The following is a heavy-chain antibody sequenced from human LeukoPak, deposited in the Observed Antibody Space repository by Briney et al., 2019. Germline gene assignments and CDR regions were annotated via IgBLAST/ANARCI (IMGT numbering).Heavy chain of an antibody. Sequence: SETLSLTCTVSGGSISSYYWSWIRQPPGKGLEWIGYIYYSGSTNYNPSLKSRVTISVDTSKNQFSLKLSSVTAADTAVYYCARGAYTYYFDYWGQGTLVTVSS. CDR3: ARGAYTYYFDY. V-gene: IGHV4-59*01. D-gene: IGHD4-11*01. CDR1: GGSISSYY. CDR2: IYYSGST. J-gene: IGHJ4*02.